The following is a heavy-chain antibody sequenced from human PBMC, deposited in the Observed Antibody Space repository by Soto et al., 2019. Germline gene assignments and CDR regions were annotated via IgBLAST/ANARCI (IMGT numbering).Heavy chain of an antibody. V-gene: IGHV1-3*01. Sequence: ASVKVSCKASGYTFTSYAMHWVRQAPGQRLEWMGWINAGNGNTKYSQKFQGRVTITRDTSASTAYMELSSLRSEDMAVYYCARDGSSSWFYYYYYGMDVWGQGTTVTVSS. CDR2: INAGNGNT. CDR1: GYTFTSYA. D-gene: IGHD6-13*01. CDR3: ARDGSSSWFYYYYYGMDV. J-gene: IGHJ6*02.